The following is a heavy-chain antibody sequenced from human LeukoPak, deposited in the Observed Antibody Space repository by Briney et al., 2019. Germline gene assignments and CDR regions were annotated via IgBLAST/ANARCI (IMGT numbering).Heavy chain of an antibody. J-gene: IGHJ4*02. CDR1: GFTFSSYW. D-gene: IGHD3-3*01. V-gene: IGHV3-7*01. CDR2: IKQDGSEK. Sequence: GGSLRLSCAASGFTFSSYWMSWVRQAPGKGLEWVANIKQDGSEKYYVDSVKGRFTISRDNAKNSLYLQMNSLRAEDTAVYYCARDFLLEWLYFDYWGQGTLVTVSS. CDR3: ARDFLLEWLYFDY.